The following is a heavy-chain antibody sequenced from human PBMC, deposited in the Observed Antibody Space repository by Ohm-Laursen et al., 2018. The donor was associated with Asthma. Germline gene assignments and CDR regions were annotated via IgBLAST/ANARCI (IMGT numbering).Heavy chain of an antibody. CDR1: GGSISSSSYY. D-gene: IGHD5-24*01. V-gene: IGHV4-39*01. CDR2: IYYSGRT. Sequence: GTLSLTCTVSGGSISSSSYYWGWIRQPPGKGLEWIGSIYYSGRTYYNPSLKSQITISEDTSKNQFSLKLSSVTAADTAVYYCARVGEMATIVDYWGQGTLVTVSS. J-gene: IGHJ4*02. CDR3: ARVGEMATIVDY.